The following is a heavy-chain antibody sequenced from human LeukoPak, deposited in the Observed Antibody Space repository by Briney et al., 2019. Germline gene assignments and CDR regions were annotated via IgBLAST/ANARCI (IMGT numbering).Heavy chain of an antibody. CDR3: ARGKIGNNYFDY. CDR1: GFTFSSYG. V-gene: IGHV3-33*01. Sequence: GRSLRLSCAASGFTFSSYGMHWVRQAPGKGLEWVALIWYDGSNKYYTDSVKGRLTISRDNSKNTLYLQMNSLRAEDTAVYYCARGKIGNNYFDYWGQGTLVTVSS. J-gene: IGHJ4*02. D-gene: IGHD2/OR15-2a*01. CDR2: IWYDGSNK.